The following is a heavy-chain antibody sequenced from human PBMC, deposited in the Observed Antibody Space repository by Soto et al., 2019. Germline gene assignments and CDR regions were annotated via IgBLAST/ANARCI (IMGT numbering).Heavy chain of an antibody. J-gene: IGHJ6*02. D-gene: IGHD4-17*01. CDR2: INAGNGNT. Sequence: QVQLVQSGAEEKKPGASVKVSCKASGYTFTSYAMHWVRQAPGQRLEWMGWINAGNGNTKYSQKFQGRVTITRDTSASTDYMELSSLRSEDTAVYYCARDKTTVTTLKTYYYYYGMDGWGQGTTVTVSS. CDR3: ARDKTTVTTLKTYYYYYGMDG. CDR1: GYTFTSYA. V-gene: IGHV1-3*05.